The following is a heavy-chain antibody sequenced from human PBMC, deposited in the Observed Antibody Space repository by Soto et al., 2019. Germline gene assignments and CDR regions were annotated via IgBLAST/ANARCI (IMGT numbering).Heavy chain of an antibody. V-gene: IGHV4-34*01. CDR2: INHSGST. CDR1: GGSISSGVYY. D-gene: IGHD3-22*01. CDR3: ARRAPYYDSSGNAFDI. Sequence: SETLSLTCAVSGGSISSGVYYWSWIRQPPGKGLEWIGEINHSGSTNYNPSLKSRVTISVDTSKNQFSLKLSSVTAADTAVYYCARRAPYYDSSGNAFDIWGQGTMVTVSS. J-gene: IGHJ3*02.